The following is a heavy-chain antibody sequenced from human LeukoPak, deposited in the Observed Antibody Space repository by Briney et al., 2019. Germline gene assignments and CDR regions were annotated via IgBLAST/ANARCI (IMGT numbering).Heavy chain of an antibody. CDR2: IYYSGTT. D-gene: IGHD2-2*01. Sequence: PSETLSLTCTVSGASVSSGSYYWSWIRQPPGRGLEWIAYIYYSGTTNYNPSLKSRVTISADTSKNQFSLKLSSVTAADTAMYYCARYCSSTTCSDNAFDFWGQGTMVTVSS. CDR1: GASVSSGSYY. J-gene: IGHJ3*01. CDR3: ARYCSSTTCSDNAFDF. V-gene: IGHV4-61*01.